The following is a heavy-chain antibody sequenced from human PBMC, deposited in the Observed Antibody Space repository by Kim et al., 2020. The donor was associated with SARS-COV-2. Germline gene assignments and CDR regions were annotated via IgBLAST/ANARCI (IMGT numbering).Heavy chain of an antibody. D-gene: IGHD3-10*01. CDR3: AKSSDFFWFGGGLNAFD. CDR2: ISYDGSIK. V-gene: IGHV3-30*18. Sequence: GGSLRLSCGASGFTFNNYAMHWVRQAPGKGLEWVAVISYDGSIKYYADSVKGQFTVSRDSSNNTLYLQMRSLRPEDPALYYCAKSSDFFWFGGGLNAFD. J-gene: IGHJ3*01. CDR1: GFTFNNYA.